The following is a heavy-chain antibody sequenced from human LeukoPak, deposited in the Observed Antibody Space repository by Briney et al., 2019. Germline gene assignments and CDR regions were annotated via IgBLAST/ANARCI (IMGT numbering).Heavy chain of an antibody. CDR1: GASLSSYY. CDR3: VTGYYEPFDN. D-gene: IGHD3-3*01. J-gene: IGHJ4*02. Sequence: PSETLSLTCNVSGASLSSYYWGWIRQSPGKGLEWLGYISDTGKTGYNPSLKSRGTLSLDMSKNQFSLRLTSVTAADTAVYYCVTGYYEPFDNWGQGTLVFVSS. CDR2: ISDTGKT. V-gene: IGHV4-59*01.